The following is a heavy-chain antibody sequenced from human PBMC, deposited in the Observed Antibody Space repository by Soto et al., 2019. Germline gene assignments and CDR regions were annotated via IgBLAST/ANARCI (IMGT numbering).Heavy chain of an antibody. CDR2: ITSDGSAT. D-gene: IGHD2-21*02. J-gene: IGHJ4*02. CDR1: GFTFRGYY. Sequence: TSETLSLTCAASGFTFRGYYMHWVRQAPGKGPVWVSRITSDGSATNYADSVKGRFTISRDNAKNTLYLQMNSLGAEDTAVYYCAREGLTSDFDYWGQGTLVTVSS. CDR3: AREGLTSDFDY. V-gene: IGHV3-74*01.